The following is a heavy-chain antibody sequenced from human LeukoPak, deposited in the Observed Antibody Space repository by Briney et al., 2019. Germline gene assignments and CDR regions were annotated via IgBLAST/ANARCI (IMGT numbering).Heavy chain of an antibody. J-gene: IGHJ4*02. V-gene: IGHV4-59*01. CDR2: IYYSGST. CDR1: GGSISSYY. Sequence: SETLSLTCTVSGGSISSYYWSWIRQPPGKGLEWIGYIYYSGSTNYNPSLKSRVTISVDTSKNQFSLKLSSVTAADTAVYYCARDPGDPLYYFDYWGQGTLVTVSS. D-gene: IGHD7-27*01. CDR3: ARDPGDPLYYFDY.